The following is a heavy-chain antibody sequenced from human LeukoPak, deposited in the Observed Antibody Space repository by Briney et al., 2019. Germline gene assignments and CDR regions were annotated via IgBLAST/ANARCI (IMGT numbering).Heavy chain of an antibody. J-gene: IGHJ4*02. V-gene: IGHV3-11*01. CDR3: ARELVVATTNFDY. D-gene: IGHD5-12*01. Sequence: GGSLRLSRAASGFTFSDYYMSWIRQAPGKGLEWVSYISSSGSTIYYADSVKGRFTISRDNAKNSLYLQMNSLRAEDTAVYYCARELVVATTNFDYWGQGTLVTVSS. CDR1: GFTFSDYY. CDR2: ISSSGSTI.